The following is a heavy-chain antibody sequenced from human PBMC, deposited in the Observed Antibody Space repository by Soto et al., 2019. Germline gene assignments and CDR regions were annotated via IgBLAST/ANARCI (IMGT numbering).Heavy chain of an antibody. D-gene: IGHD3-9*01. CDR2: ISAYNGNT. CDR1: GYTFTSYG. CDR3: ARDEDDILTGSLGY. J-gene: IGHJ4*02. V-gene: IGHV1-18*01. Sequence: ASVKVSCKASGYTFTSYGISWVRQAPGQGLEWMGWISAYNGNTNYAQKLQGRVTMTTDTSTSTAYMELRSLRSDDAAVYYCARDEDDILTGSLGYWGQGTLVTVSS.